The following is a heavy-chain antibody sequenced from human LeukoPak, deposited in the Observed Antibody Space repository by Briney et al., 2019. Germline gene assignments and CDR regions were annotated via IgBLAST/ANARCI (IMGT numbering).Heavy chain of an antibody. Sequence: GGSLRLSCAASGFTFSSYAMSWVRQAPGKGLEWVSAISGSGGSTYYADSVKGRFTISRDNSKITLYLQMNSLRAEDTAVYYCAKTTAFPYYYDSSGSAGWFDPWGQGTLVTVSS. D-gene: IGHD3-22*01. J-gene: IGHJ5*02. CDR2: ISGSGGST. CDR3: AKTTAFPYYYDSSGSAGWFDP. V-gene: IGHV3-23*01. CDR1: GFTFSSYA.